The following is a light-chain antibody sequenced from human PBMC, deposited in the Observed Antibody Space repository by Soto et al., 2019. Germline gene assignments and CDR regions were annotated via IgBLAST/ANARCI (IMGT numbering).Light chain of an antibody. CDR2: GAS. CDR3: RKYNTGLWT. Sequence: EVVMTQSPATLSVSPGERVTLSCRASQSINAHLAWYQQKPGQAPRLLIHGASTRATGIPARFSGSGFGKESILTITSLQSEDFAVYYVRKYNTGLWTCGQGTRWKSN. CDR1: QSINAH. J-gene: IGKJ1*01. V-gene: IGKV3-15*01.